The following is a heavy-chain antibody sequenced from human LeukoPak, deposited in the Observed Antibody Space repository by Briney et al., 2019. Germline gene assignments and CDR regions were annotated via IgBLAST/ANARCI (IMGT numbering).Heavy chain of an antibody. J-gene: IGHJ4*02. CDR3: ARASREYSGYTDY. Sequence: SETLSLTCTVSGASISTTDHYWSWIRQPPGKGLEWIGYIYYSGSTYYNPSLKSRVTISVDTSKNQFSLKLSSVTAADTAVYYCARASREYSGYTDYWGQGTLVTVSS. CDR2: IYYSGST. CDR1: GASISTTDHY. D-gene: IGHD5-12*01. V-gene: IGHV4-30-4*01.